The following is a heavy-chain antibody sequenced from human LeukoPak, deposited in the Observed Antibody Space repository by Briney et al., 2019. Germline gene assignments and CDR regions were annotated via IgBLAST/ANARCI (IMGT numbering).Heavy chain of an antibody. Sequence: GASVKASCKASGDTFSSYAISWVRQAPGQGLEWMGGIIPIFGTANYAQKFQGRVTITADESTSTAYMELSSLRSEDTAVYYCAREDCTNGVCYHHFDYWGQGTLVTVSS. CDR3: AREDCTNGVCYHHFDY. CDR2: IIPIFGTA. CDR1: GDTFSSYA. J-gene: IGHJ4*02. V-gene: IGHV1-69*01. D-gene: IGHD2-8*01.